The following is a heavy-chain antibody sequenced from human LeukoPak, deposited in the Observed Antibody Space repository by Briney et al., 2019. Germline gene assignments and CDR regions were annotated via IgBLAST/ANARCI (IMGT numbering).Heavy chain of an antibody. Sequence: GESLKISCKGSGYSFTSYWIGWVRQLAGKGLEWMGIIYPGDSDTRYSPSFQGQVTISSDKSISTAYLQCSSLHASATTTYYYTRHGGFWSGYSADYWGQGSMVTDS. D-gene: IGHD3-3*01. J-gene: IGHJ4*02. V-gene: IGHV5-51*01. CDR2: IYPGDSDT. CDR3: TRHGGFWSGYSADY. CDR1: GYSFTSYW.